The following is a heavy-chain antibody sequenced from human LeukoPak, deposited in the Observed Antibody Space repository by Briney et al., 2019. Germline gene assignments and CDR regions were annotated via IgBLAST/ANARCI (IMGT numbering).Heavy chain of an antibody. V-gene: IGHV3-53*04. Sequence: SGGSLRLSCAASGFTFSSYAMSWVRQAPGKGLEWVSVIYSGGSTYYADSVKGRFTISRHNSKNTLYLQMNSLRAEDTAVYYCARDHGGIIDYWGQGTLVTVSS. D-gene: IGHD4-23*01. CDR3: ARDHGGIIDY. J-gene: IGHJ4*02. CDR1: GFTFSSYA. CDR2: IYSGGST.